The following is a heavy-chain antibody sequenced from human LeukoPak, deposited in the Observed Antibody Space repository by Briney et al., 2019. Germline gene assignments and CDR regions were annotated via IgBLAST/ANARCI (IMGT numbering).Heavy chain of an antibody. D-gene: IGHD3-22*01. Sequence: PGGSLRLSCAASGFTVSSNYMSWVRQAPGKGLEWVSVIYSGGSTYYADSVKGRFTISRDNSKNTLYLQMNSLRAEDTAVYYCARVRRYYDSSGYSAHYYYGMDVWGQGTTVTVSS. V-gene: IGHV3-66*01. J-gene: IGHJ6*02. CDR3: ARVRRYYDSSGYSAHYYYGMDV. CDR1: GFTVSSNY. CDR2: IYSGGST.